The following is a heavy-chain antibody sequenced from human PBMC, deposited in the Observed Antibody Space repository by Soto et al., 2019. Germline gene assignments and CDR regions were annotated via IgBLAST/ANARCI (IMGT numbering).Heavy chain of an antibody. CDR2: SYSSGTT. V-gene: IGHV4-61*05. J-gene: IGHJ5*02. Sequence: PSETMSATWTFSVASLSVHRYGWAWIRQPPGKGLEWIGSSYSSGTTTFHPTLKGRATIPVAQPKTQFSLRLTSVTAADTAIFYFTGRYNLYNNYFAPWGRGALVTVSP. CDR1: VASLSVHRYG. D-gene: IGHD3-9*01. CDR3: TGRYNLYNNYFAP.